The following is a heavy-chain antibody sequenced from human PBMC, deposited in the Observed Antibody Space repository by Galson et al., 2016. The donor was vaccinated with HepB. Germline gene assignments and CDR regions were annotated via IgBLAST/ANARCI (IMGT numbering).Heavy chain of an antibody. CDR2: IYYGGST. J-gene: IGHJ5*02. D-gene: IGHD3-16*01. Sequence: LSLTCTVSGGSVSSGDYYWSWIRQSPGKGLEWIGYIYYGGSTYYNPSLKSRVTISVDTSKNRFSLKLSSVTAADTALYYCARVSGPFIPEGWFDPWGQGTLVTVSS. CDR1: GGSVSSGDYY. V-gene: IGHV4-30-4*01. CDR3: ARVSGPFIPEGWFDP.